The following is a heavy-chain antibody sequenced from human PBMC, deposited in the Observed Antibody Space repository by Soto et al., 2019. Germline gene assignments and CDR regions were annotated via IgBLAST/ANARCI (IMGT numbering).Heavy chain of an antibody. CDR3: ARWWSGSRQGFDP. D-gene: IGHD3-3*01. J-gene: IGHJ5*02. CDR1: GGSISSGDYY. V-gene: IGHV4-31*03. CDR2: IYYSGST. Sequence: QVQLQESGPGLVKPSQILSLTCTVSGGSISSGDYYWSWIRQHPGKCLEWIGYIYYSGSTYYKTSHQSGLTISVDTSKNVFSLKMSSVTAADKAVYYCARWWSGSRQGFDPWGQGTLVTVSS.